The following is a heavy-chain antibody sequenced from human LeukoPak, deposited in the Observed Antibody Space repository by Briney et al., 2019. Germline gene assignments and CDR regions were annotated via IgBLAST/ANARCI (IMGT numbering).Heavy chain of an antibody. J-gene: IGHJ4*02. D-gene: IGHD5-18*01. Sequence: GGSLRLSCAASGFTFSSYGMYWVRQAPGKGLEWVAVISFDGPNKYYADSVKGRFTISRDDSKSTLYLQMNSLRVEDTAVYYCAKEKLPSGYSFLTDYWGQGTLVTVSS. CDR1: GFTFSSYG. CDR2: ISFDGPNK. CDR3: AKEKLPSGYSFLTDY. V-gene: IGHV3-30*18.